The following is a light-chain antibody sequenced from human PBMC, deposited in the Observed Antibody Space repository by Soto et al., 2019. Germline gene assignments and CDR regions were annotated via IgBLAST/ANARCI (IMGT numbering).Light chain of an antibody. Sequence: EIVLTQSPGTLSLSPGERATLSCRASQSVSSSYLAWYQQKPGQAPRLLIYAASSRATGIPDRFSGSGSETDFTLTISRMEPEDFAVYYCQRCGSSPLTFGGGTKVEIK. CDR1: QSVSSSY. J-gene: IGKJ4*01. V-gene: IGKV3-20*01. CDR2: AAS. CDR3: QRCGSSPLT.